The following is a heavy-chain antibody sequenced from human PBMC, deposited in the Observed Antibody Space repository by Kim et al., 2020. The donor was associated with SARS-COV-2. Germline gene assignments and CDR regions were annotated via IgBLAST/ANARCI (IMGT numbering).Heavy chain of an antibody. J-gene: IGHJ4*02. CDR3: ASSPRSSAYYFDY. V-gene: IGHV6-1*01. D-gene: IGHD6-6*01. Sequence: SQTLSLTCAISGDSVSSNSAAWHWIRQSPSRGLEWLGRTYYRSKWYNDYAVSVKSRITINPDTSKNQFSLQLNSVTPEDTAVYYCASSPRSSAYYFDYWGQGTLVTVSS. CDR1: GDSVSSNSAA. CDR2: TYYRSKWYN.